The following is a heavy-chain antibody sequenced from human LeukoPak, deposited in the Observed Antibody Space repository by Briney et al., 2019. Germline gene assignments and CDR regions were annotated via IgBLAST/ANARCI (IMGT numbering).Heavy chain of an antibody. J-gene: IGHJ3*02. Sequence: GGSLRPSCAASGFTFSSYAMSWVRQAPGKGLEWVSAISGSGGSTYYADSVKGRFTISRDNSKNTLYLQMNSLRAEDTAVYYCAKAANIVVVPAAISGGAFDIWGQGTMVTVSS. V-gene: IGHV3-23*01. CDR2: ISGSGGST. CDR3: AKAANIVVVPAAISGGAFDI. CDR1: GFTFSSYA. D-gene: IGHD2-2*01.